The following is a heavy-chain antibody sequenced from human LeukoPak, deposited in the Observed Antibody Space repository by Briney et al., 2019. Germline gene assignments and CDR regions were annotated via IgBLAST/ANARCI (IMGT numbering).Heavy chain of an antibody. J-gene: IGHJ5*02. CDR3: ARDEANCGGDCSHWFDP. V-gene: IGHV4-30-4*08. D-gene: IGHD2-21*01. CDR1: GGSISSGDYY. CDR2: IYYSGST. Sequence: PSQTLSPTCTVSGGSISSGDYYWSWIRQPPGKGLEWIGYIYYSGSTYYNPSLKSRVTISVGTSKNQFSLKLSSVTAADTAVYYCARDEANCGGDCSHWFDPWGQGTLVTVSS.